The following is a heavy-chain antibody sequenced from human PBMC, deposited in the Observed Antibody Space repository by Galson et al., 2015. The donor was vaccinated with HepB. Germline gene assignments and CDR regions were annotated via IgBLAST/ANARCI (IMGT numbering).Heavy chain of an antibody. V-gene: IGHV1-69*13. D-gene: IGHD1-26*01. J-gene: IGHJ4*02. CDR1: GGTFSSYT. Sequence: SVKVSCKASGGTFSSYTISWVRQAPGQGLEWMGGIIPIFGTANYAQEFQGRVTITADESTSTAYMELNSLRSDDTAVCYCARPEDPGRFPNSYFHYWGQGTLVTVSS. CDR3: ARPEDPGRFPNSYFHY. CDR2: IIPIFGTA.